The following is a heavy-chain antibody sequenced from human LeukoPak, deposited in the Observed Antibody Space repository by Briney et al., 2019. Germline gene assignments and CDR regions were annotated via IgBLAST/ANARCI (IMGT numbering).Heavy chain of an antibody. CDR3: ARGGKRGSPFDY. Sequence: SETLSLTCTVSGVSISSYYWSWIRQPPGKGLEWIWRICTSGSTTYNPSPKSRVTTSLDTAKNQFSLKLGSVTAADKDVYYCARGGKRGSPFDYWGQGTLVTVSS. J-gene: IGHJ4*02. CDR1: GVSISSYY. D-gene: IGHD1-26*01. V-gene: IGHV4-4*07. CDR2: ICTSGST.